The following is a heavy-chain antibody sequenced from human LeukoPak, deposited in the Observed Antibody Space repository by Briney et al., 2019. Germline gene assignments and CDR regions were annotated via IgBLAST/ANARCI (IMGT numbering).Heavy chain of an antibody. CDR2: MNPNSGNT. CDR1: GYTFTSYD. D-gene: IGHD3-3*01. V-gene: IGHV1-8*03. J-gene: IGHJ4*02. CDR3: ASGHYDFWSCYFFY. Sequence: ASVKVSCKASGYTFTSYDINWVRQATGQGLEWMGWMNPNSGNTGYAQKFQGRVTITRNTSISTAYMELSSLRSEDTAVYYCASGHYDFWSCYFFYWGQGTLVTVSS.